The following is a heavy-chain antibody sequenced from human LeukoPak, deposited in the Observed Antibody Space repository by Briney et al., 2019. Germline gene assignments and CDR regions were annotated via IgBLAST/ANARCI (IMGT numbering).Heavy chain of an antibody. Sequence: PSETLSLTCSVSGGSISKSYLYWGWIRQPPGKGLEWIGTIYYSGKTFYNSSLKSRVTISIDTSKNQFSLRLTAVTAADTAVYYCAREAVYLADAPTNWNDLFYYYYYMDVWGKGTTVTISS. CDR2: IYYSGKT. CDR1: GGSISKSYLY. V-gene: IGHV4-39*07. CDR3: AREAVYLADAPTNWNDLFYYYYYMDV. D-gene: IGHD1-20*01. J-gene: IGHJ6*03.